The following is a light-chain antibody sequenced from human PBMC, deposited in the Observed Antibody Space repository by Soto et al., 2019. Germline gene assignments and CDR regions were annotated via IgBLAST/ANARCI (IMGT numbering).Light chain of an antibody. V-gene: IGKV3-11*01. Sequence: PGERATLSCRASQSVSSYLAWYQQKPGQAPRLLIYDASNRATGIPARFSGSGSGTDSALTISSLEPEDFAVYYCQQRSNWPPITFGQGTRLEIK. J-gene: IGKJ5*01. CDR2: DAS. CDR1: QSVSSY. CDR3: QQRSNWPPIT.